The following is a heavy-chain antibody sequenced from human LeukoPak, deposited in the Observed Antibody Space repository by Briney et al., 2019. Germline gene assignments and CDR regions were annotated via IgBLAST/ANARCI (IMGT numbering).Heavy chain of an antibody. CDR2: INPNSGGT. D-gene: IGHD1-26*01. CDR3: AKYGPQDSGSSHFDY. CDR1: GYTLTDYY. V-gene: IGHV1-2*06. J-gene: IGHJ4*02. Sequence: ASVNVSCKASGYTLTDYYMHWVRQAPGQGLEWMGRINPNSGGTNYAQKFQGRVTMTRDTSISTVYMELSRLRAEDTAIYYCAKYGPQDSGSSHFDYWGQGALVTVSS.